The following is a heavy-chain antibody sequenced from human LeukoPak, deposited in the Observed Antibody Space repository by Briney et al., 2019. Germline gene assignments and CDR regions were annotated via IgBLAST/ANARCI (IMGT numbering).Heavy chain of an antibody. V-gene: IGHV3-53*01. CDR2: IYSGGST. D-gene: IGHD3-16*01. J-gene: IGHJ6*03. Sequence: GGSLRLSCAASGFTFSSYSMNWVRRAPGKGLEWVSVIYSGGSTYYSDSVKGRFTISRDNSKNTLFLQMNSLRAEDTAVYYCARGRGAYYFYMDVWGKGTTVTVSS. CDR1: GFTFSSYS. CDR3: ARGRGAYYFYMDV.